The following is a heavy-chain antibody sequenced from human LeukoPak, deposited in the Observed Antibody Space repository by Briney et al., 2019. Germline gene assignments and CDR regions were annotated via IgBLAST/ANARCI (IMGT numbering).Heavy chain of an antibody. V-gene: IGHV3-9*01. J-gene: IGHJ6*02. D-gene: IGHD1-26*01. Sequence: SLXXSCAASGFTFDDYAMHWVRQAPGKGLEWVSGISWNSGGIGYADSVKGRFTISRDNAKNSLYLQMNSLRAEDTAVYYCARDLIEWDFYYYYGMDVWGQGTTVTVSS. CDR1: GFTFDDYA. CDR3: ARDLIEWDFYYYYGMDV. CDR2: ISWNSGGI.